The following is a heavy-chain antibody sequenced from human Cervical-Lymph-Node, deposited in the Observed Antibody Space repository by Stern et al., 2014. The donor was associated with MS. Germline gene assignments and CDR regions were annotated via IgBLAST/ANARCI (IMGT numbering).Heavy chain of an antibody. J-gene: IGHJ4*02. Sequence: QVHLQESGPGLVKPSQTLSLTCIVSGGSISSGDYYWTWIRQPAGKGLEWIGRIYTSGSTNYSPSLQSRVTISLDTSKNQFSLRLISVAAADTAVYYCARGGTYYYDTTGYILDNWGQGTLVTVSS. CDR3: ARGGTYYYDTTGYILDN. D-gene: IGHD3-22*01. CDR2: IYTSGST. CDR1: GGSISSGDYY. V-gene: IGHV4-61*02.